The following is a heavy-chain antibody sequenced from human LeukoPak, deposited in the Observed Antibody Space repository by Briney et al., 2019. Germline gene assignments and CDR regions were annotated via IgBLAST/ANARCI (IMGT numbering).Heavy chain of an antibody. CDR2: IYYSGST. D-gene: IGHD6-13*01. J-gene: IGHJ4*02. V-gene: IGHV4-39*01. Sequence: PSETLSLTCTVSGGSISSSSYYWGWIRQPPGKGLEWIGSIYYSGSTYYNPSLKSRVTISVDTSKNQFSLKLSSVTAADTAVYYCARQGIAAAGAHDYWGQGTLVTVFS. CDR3: ARQGIAAAGAHDY. CDR1: GGSISSSSYY.